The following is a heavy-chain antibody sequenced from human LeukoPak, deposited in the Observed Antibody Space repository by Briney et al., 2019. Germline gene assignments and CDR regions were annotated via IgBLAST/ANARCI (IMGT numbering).Heavy chain of an antibody. J-gene: IGHJ6*03. CDR1: GFTFSSYT. V-gene: IGHV3-21*01. CDR2: ISSNSDYI. CDR3: ARAGSSAWTPDYYYYMDV. Sequence: PGGSLRLSCAASGFTFSSYTMNWVRQAPGKGLEWVSCISSNSDYIFYADSLKGRVTISRDNAKNSLYLQMNSLRAEDTALYYCARAGSSAWTPDYYYYMDVWGKGTTVTVSS. D-gene: IGHD6-19*01.